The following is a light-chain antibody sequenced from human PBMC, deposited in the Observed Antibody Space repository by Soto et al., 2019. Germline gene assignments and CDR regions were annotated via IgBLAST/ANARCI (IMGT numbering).Light chain of an antibody. Sequence: QAVVTQPPSVSGAPGQRVTISCTGSSSNIGAGYDVHWYQQLPGTAPKLLIYGNSNRPSGVPDRFSGSKSGTSASLAITGLQAEDEADYYCHSYDSSLSGSVFGGGTKLT. CDR2: GNS. CDR3: HSYDSSLSGSV. CDR1: SSNIGAGYD. J-gene: IGLJ3*02. V-gene: IGLV1-40*01.